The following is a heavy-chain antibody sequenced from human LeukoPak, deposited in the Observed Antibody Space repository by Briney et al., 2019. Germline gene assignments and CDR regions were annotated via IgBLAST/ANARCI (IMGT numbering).Heavy chain of an antibody. CDR3: ARVRGVGATMRYFQH. Sequence: SETLSLTCTVSGGSISSYYWSWIRQPAGKGLEWIGRIYTSGSTNYNPSLKSRVTISVDTSKNQFSLKLSSVTAADTAVYYCARVRGVGATMRYFQHWGQGTLVTVSS. V-gene: IGHV4-4*07. J-gene: IGHJ1*01. CDR2: IYTSGST. D-gene: IGHD1-26*01. CDR1: GGSISSYY.